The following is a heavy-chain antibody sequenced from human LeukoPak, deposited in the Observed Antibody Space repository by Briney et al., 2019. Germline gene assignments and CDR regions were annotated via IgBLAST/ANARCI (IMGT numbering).Heavy chain of an antibody. J-gene: IGHJ4*02. CDR3: AKEGRMITFGGVIIRRGYYFDY. CDR2: ISGSGGST. V-gene: IGHV3-23*01. Sequence: PGGSLRLSCAASGFTFSSYAMSWVRQAPGKGLEWVSAISGSGGSTYYADSVKGRFTISRDNSKNTLYLQMNSLRAEDTAVYYCAKEGRMITFGGVIIRRGYYFDYWGQGTLVTVSS. D-gene: IGHD3-16*02. CDR1: GFTFSSYA.